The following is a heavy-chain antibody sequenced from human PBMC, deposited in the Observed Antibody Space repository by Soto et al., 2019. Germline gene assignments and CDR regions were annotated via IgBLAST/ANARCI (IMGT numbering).Heavy chain of an antibody. CDR2: IYYSGST. CDR1: GGSISSYY. D-gene: IGHD6-19*01. J-gene: IGHJ4*02. V-gene: IGHV4-59*08. Sequence: SETLSLTCTVSGGSISSYYWSWIRQPPGKGLEWIGYIYYSGSTNYNPSLKSRVTISVDTSKNQFSLKLSSVTAADTAVYYCARLSGGIAVAGTTINYFDYWGQGTLVTVSS. CDR3: ARLSGGIAVAGTTINYFDY.